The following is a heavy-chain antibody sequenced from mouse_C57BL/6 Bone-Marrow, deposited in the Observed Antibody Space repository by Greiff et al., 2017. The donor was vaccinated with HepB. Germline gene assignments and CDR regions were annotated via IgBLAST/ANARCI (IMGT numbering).Heavy chain of an antibody. V-gene: IGHV1-62-2*01. CDR1: GYTFTEYT. CDR3: ARHEEGYYDYPYAMDY. D-gene: IGHD2-4*01. Sequence: VKLMESGAELVKPGASVKLSCKASGYTFTEYTIHWVKQRSGQGLEWIGWFYPGSGSIKYNEKFKDKATLTADKSSSTAYMELRRLTSEDSAVYFCARHEEGYYDYPYAMDYWGQGTSVTVSS. CDR2: FYPGSGSI. J-gene: IGHJ4*01.